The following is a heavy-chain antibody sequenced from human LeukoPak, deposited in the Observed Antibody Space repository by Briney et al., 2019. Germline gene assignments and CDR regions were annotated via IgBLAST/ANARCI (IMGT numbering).Heavy chain of an antibody. V-gene: IGHV3-30*04. CDR1: GFTFSSYA. CDR2: ISYDGSNK. J-gene: IGHJ4*02. Sequence: PGGSLRLSCAASGFTFSSYAMHWVRQAPGKGLEWVAVISYDGSNKYYADSVKGRFTISRDNSKNTLYLQMNSLRAEDTAVYYWARDGANDYGDYGVCDYWGQGTLVTVSS. D-gene: IGHD4-17*01. CDR3: ARDGANDYGDYGVCDY.